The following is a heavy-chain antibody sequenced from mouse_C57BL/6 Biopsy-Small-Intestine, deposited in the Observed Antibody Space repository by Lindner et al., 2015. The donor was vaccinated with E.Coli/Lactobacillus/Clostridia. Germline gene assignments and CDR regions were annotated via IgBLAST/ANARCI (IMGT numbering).Heavy chain of an antibody. CDR1: GYTFKNSG. D-gene: IGHD2-12*01. Sequence: SVKVSCKAFGYTFKNSGIAWVRQACGQGLEWMGWISAYNGITNYEPKFQGRVTMTTDTSTGTAYMELRSLRSDDTAVYFCARGDRYSSGWSPFDYWGQGTLVTVSS. CDR3: ARGDRYSSGWSPFDY. V-gene: IGHV14-1*02. J-gene: IGHJ4*01. CDR2: ISAYNGIT.